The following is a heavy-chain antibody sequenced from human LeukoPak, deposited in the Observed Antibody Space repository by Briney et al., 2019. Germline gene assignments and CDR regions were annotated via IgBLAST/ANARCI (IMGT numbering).Heavy chain of an antibody. CDR3: ARGLDILTGYSRAFDI. J-gene: IGHJ3*02. Sequence: GGSLRLSCAASGFTFSSYGMHWVRQAPGKGLEWVSYISSSGSTIYYADSVKGRFTISRDNAKNSLYLQMNSLRAEDTAVYYCARGLDILTGYSRAFDIWGQGTMVTVSS. CDR2: ISSSGSTI. V-gene: IGHV3-48*04. CDR1: GFTFSSYG. D-gene: IGHD3-9*01.